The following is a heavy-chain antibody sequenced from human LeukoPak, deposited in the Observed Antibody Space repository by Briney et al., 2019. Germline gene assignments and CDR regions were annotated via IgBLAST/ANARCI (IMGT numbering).Heavy chain of an antibody. CDR3: ANTQGRAYYDSSGS. Sequence: GGSLRLSYAASGFTFSSYAMSWVRQAPGKGLEWVSAISGSGGSTYYADSVKGRFTISRDNSKNTLYLQMNSLRAEDTAVYYCANTQGRAYYDSSGSWGQGTLVTVSS. CDR2: ISGSGGST. V-gene: IGHV3-23*01. J-gene: IGHJ5*02. D-gene: IGHD3-22*01. CDR1: GFTFSSYA.